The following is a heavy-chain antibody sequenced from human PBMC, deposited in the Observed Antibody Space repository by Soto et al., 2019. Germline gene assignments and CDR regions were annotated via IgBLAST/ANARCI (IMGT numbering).Heavy chain of an antibody. CDR1: GFTFTSYA. CDR2: VTNNGGIT. Sequence: EVQLLESGGGLVQPGGSLRLSCVASGFTFTSYAMTWVRQLPGKGLEWVASVTNNGGITHYANSVKGRFTISRDNSKNTVYMQMNRLRAEYTAIYYCAKIYRSCTYSNCYSRSPPDSWGQGTLVTVSA. V-gene: IGHV3-23*01. J-gene: IGHJ5*01. D-gene: IGHD2-15*01. CDR3: AKIYRSCTYSNCYSRSPPDS.